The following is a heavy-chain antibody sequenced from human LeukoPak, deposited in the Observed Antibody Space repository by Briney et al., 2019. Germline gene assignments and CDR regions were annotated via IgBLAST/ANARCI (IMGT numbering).Heavy chain of an antibody. CDR2: IYYSGST. Sequence: SETLSLTCTVSGGSISSYYWSWIRQPPGKGLEWIGYIYYSGSTNYNPSLKSRVTISVDTSKNQFSLKLSSVTAADTAVYYCARVRGGYSYGSSDFWGQGTLVTVSS. CDR3: ARVRGGYSYGSSDF. V-gene: IGHV4-59*01. D-gene: IGHD5-18*01. CDR1: GGSISSYY. J-gene: IGHJ4*02.